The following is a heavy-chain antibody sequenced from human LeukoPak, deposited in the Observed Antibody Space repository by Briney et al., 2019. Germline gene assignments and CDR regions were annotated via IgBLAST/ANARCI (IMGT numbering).Heavy chain of an antibody. CDR3: ARDLYGDYGSFDY. CDR1: GFTVSSNY. V-gene: IGHV3-66*01. D-gene: IGHD4-17*01. CDR2: IYSGGST. Sequence: GGSLRLSCAASGFTVSSNYMSWVRQAPGKGLEWVSVIYSGGSTYYADSVKGRFTISRDNSKNTLYLQMNSLRAEDTAVYYCARDLYGDYGSFDYWGQGTLVTVSS. J-gene: IGHJ4*02.